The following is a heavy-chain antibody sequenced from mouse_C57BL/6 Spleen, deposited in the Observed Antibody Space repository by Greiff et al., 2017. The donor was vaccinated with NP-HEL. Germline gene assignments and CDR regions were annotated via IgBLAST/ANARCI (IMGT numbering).Heavy chain of an antibody. D-gene: IGHD1-1*01. CDR1: GFTFSDYG. V-gene: IGHV5-17*01. CDR3: ARHGMGYAMDY. Sequence: EVKLQESGGGLVKPGGSLKLSCAASGFTFSDYGMHWVRQAPEKGLEWVAYISSGSSTIYYADTVKGRFTISRDNAKNTLFLQMTSLRSEDTAMYYCARHGMGYAMDYWGQGTSVTVSS. CDR2: ISSGSSTI. J-gene: IGHJ4*01.